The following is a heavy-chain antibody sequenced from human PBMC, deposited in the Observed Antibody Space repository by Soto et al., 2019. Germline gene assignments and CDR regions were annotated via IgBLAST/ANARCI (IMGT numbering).Heavy chain of an antibody. Sequence: ASVKVSCKASGYTFTSYGISWVRQAPGQGLEWMGWISAYNGNTNYAQKLQGRVTMTTDTSTSTAYMELRSLRSDDTAVYYCARDQSRYDSSGYPNFDYWGQGTLVTVPQ. J-gene: IGHJ4*02. CDR1: GYTFTSYG. CDR3: ARDQSRYDSSGYPNFDY. D-gene: IGHD3-22*01. CDR2: ISAYNGNT. V-gene: IGHV1-18*01.